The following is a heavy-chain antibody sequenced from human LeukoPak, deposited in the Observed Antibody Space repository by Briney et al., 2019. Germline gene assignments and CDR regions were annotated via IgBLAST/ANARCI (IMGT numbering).Heavy chain of an antibody. CDR1: GGSISSSDYY. V-gene: IGHV4-39*07. D-gene: IGHD4/OR15-4a*01. CDR2: IYHTGIT. J-gene: IGHJ5*02. Sequence: PSETLSLTCTVSGGSISSSDYYWAWIRQPPGKGLEWIGSIYHTGITYYNPSLKSRVTISVDTSKNQFSLKLSSVTAADTAVYYCVRGRGLWAFLWFDPWGQGTLVTVSS. CDR3: VRGRGLWAFLWFDP.